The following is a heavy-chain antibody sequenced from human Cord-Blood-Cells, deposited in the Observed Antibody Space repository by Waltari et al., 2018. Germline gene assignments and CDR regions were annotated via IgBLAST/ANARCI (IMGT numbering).Heavy chain of an antibody. Sequence: PSETLSLTCAVYGGSFSGYYWSWIRQPPGKGLEWIGEINHSGSTNYNPSLKSRVTISVDTSKNQFSLKLSSVTAADTAVYYCARGKGMAVGSSGYDPGGYFDYWGQGTLVTVSS. D-gene: IGHD5-12*01. CDR1: GGSFSGYY. V-gene: IGHV4-34*01. CDR2: INHSGST. J-gene: IGHJ4*02. CDR3: ARGKGMAVGSSGYDPGGYFDY.